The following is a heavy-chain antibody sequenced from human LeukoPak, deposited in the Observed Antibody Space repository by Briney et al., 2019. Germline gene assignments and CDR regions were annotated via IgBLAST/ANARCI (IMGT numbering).Heavy chain of an antibody. Sequence: SGGSLRLSCSASGFTFSSYAMHWVRQAPGKGLEYVSGISSNGGSTYYADSVKGRFIVSRDNSKNTLYLQMSSLRAEDTAVCYCVRSYYYDSNGHGFDYWGQGTLSPSPQ. J-gene: IGHJ4*02. D-gene: IGHD3-22*01. CDR3: VRSYYYDSNGHGFDY. CDR1: GFTFSSYA. V-gene: IGHV3-64D*06. CDR2: ISSNGGST.